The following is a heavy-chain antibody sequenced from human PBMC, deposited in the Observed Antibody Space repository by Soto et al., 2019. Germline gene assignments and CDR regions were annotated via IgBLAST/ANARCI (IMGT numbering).Heavy chain of an antibody. CDR1: GFTFSSYG. Sequence: HPGGSLRLSCAASGFTFSSYGMHWVRQAPGKGLEWVAVISYDGSNKYYADSVKGRFTISRDNSKNTLYLQMNSLRAEDTAVYYCAKDPGNFDWLLYYFDYWGQGTLVTVSS. J-gene: IGHJ4*02. CDR2: ISYDGSNK. CDR3: AKDPGNFDWLLYYFDY. V-gene: IGHV3-30*18. D-gene: IGHD3-9*01.